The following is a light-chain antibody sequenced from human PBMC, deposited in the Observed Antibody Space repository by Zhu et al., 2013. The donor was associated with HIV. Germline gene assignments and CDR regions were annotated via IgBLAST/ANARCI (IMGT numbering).Light chain of an antibody. CDR1: QDIINY. CDR3: QQLDSYPRT. J-gene: IGKJ2*01. CDR2: AAS. V-gene: IGKV1-17*03. Sequence: DIQMTQSPSAMSASVGDRVTITCRASQDIINYLAWFQQKPGTVPKRLIYAASSLQSGVPSRFSGSGSGTEFTLTISSLQAEDSATYYCQQLDSYPRTFGQGTKLEIK.